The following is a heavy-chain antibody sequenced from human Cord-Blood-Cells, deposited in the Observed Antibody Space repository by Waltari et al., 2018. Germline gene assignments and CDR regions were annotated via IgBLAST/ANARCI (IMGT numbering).Heavy chain of an antibody. Sequence: EVQLLESGGGLVQPGGSLSLSCAAAGFTFSSYAMSWVLTPPGQGLEWVSAISGSGGSTYYADSVKGRFTISRDNSKNTLYLQMNSLRAEDTAVYYCAKGGAGIAAAGTISQYGDYWGQGTLVTVSS. CDR3: AKGGAGIAAAGTISQYGDY. J-gene: IGHJ4*02. CDR1: GFTFSSYA. D-gene: IGHD6-13*01. CDR2: ISGSGGST. V-gene: IGHV3-23*01.